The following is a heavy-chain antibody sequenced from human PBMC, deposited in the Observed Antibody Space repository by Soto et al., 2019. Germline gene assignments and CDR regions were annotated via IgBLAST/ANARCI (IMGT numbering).Heavy chain of an antibody. CDR3: ARGPGGPDGPGDY. V-gene: IGHV1-3*01. Sequence: QVQLVQSGAEVKKPGASVKVSCKASGYTFTSYAMHWVRQAPGQRLEWMGWINAGNGNTKYSQKFQGRVTITRDTSASTTYIEPNSLRSEDTAVYFCARGPGGPDGPGDYWGQGTLVTVSS. CDR1: GYTFTSYA. J-gene: IGHJ4*02. CDR2: INAGNGNT. D-gene: IGHD2-15*01.